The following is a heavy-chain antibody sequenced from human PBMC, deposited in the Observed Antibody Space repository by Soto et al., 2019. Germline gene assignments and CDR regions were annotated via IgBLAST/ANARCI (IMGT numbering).Heavy chain of an antibody. CDR1: GYTFSTYA. CDR2: INGGNGHT. V-gene: IGHV1-3*01. D-gene: IGHD1-1*01. Sequence: ASVKVSCKASGYTFSTYALHWVRQAPGQRLEWMGWINGGNGHTRYSQKFKDRVTISRDTPASTAYMELSGLRSEDTAVYYCARGKGMEENYYYYGMDVWGQGTTVTSP. J-gene: IGHJ6*02. CDR3: ARGKGMEENYYYYGMDV.